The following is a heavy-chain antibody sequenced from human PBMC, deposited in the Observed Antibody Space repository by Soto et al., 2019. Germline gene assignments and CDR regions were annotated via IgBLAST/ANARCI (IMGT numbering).Heavy chain of an antibody. CDR1: GFTISGSA. J-gene: IGHJ4*02. D-gene: IGHD1-7*01. CDR2: IRSQTNNYAT. V-gene: IGHV3-73*01. Sequence: GGSLRLSCAASGFTISGSAIHWVRQASGKGLEWVGRIRSQTNNYATVYPASVKGRFTISKDDSKNTAYLQMNSLKTEDTAVYYCAVYLGDEWNFRSLFEYWGRGTLVTVSS. CDR3: AVYLGDEWNFRSLFEY.